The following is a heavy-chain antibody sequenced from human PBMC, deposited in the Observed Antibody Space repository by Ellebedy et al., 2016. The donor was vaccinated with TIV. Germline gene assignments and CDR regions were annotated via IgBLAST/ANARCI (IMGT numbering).Heavy chain of an antibody. D-gene: IGHD1-26*01. CDR2: IKQDGSDK. J-gene: IGHJ4*02. V-gene: IGHV3-7*01. Sequence: PGGSLRLSCAASGFTFSSYYMSWVRQAPGKGLEWLANIKQDGSDKYYVDSVKGRFTISRDNGKNSLYLQMNSLSAGDTAVYYCASGIGPASHFDYWGQGTLVTVSS. CDR3: ASGIGPASHFDY. CDR1: GFTFSSYY.